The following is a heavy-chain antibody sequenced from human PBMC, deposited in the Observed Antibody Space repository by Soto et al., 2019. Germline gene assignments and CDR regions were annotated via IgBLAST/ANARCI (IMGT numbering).Heavy chain of an antibody. CDR1: GGSISGYY. Sequence: QVRLQESGPQVVKPSETLSLTCTVSGGSISGYYWNWIRRTPGKGLEWIGCVYYTGSPNYSPFLKSRLTISLDTSKNQFSLHVTSVTAADTAVYYCARTLSPVYGFDYWGQGTLATVSS. V-gene: IGHV4-59*01. J-gene: IGHJ4*02. CDR3: ARTLSPVYGFDY. CDR2: VYYTGSP. D-gene: IGHD2-8*01.